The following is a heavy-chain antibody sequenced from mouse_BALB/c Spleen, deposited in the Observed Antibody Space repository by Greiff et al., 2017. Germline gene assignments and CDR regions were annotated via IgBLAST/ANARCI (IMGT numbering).Heavy chain of an antibody. CDR1: GFNIKDTY. Sequence: EVQLQQSGAELVKPGASVKLSCTASGFNIKDTYMHWVKQRPEQGLEWIGRIDPAHGNTKYDPKFQGKATITADTSSNTAYLQLSSLTSEDTAVYYCAREGVYDYAFAYWGQGTLVTVSA. D-gene: IGHD2-4*01. V-gene: IGHV14-3*02. CDR2: IDPAHGNT. J-gene: IGHJ3*01. CDR3: AREGVYDYAFAY.